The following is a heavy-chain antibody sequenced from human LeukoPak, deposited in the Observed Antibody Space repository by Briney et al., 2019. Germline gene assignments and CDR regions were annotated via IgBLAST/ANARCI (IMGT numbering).Heavy chain of an antibody. J-gene: IGHJ3*02. CDR2: ISHSGST. CDR3: ARDWGRGFRGGEDAFEM. CDR1: GGSLTDYH. Sequence: SETLSLACVVSGGSLTDYHWNWIRQSPGKGLEWIGEISHSGSTPYNPSLKSRLTMSVDTSKNQFSLKLRSVPAADTAAYYCARDWGRGFRGGEDAFEMWGQGTLVTVSS. D-gene: IGHD3-16*01. V-gene: IGHV4-34*10.